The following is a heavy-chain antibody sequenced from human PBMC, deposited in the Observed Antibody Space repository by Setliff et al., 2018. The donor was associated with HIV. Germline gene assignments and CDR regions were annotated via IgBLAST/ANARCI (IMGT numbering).Heavy chain of an antibody. Sequence: GGSLRLSCAASGFTVSSNYMSWVRQAPGKGLEWVSVIYSGGSTYYTDSVKGRLTISRDNSKNTLYLQMNSLRAEDTAVYSCARGTGGQVDYWGQGTLVTVSS. V-gene: IGHV3-66*01. CDR3: ARGTGGQVDY. CDR1: GFTVSSNY. D-gene: IGHD3-10*01. J-gene: IGHJ4*02. CDR2: IYSGGST.